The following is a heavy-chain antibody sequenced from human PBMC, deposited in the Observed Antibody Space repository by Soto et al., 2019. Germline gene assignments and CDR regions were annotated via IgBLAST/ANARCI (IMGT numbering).Heavy chain of an antibody. D-gene: IGHD3-10*02. CDR1: GGSISSGGYS. CDR3: ARTLGPQVTGYVDSDSRWTIYQ. Sequence: ASETLSLTCAVSGGSISSGGYSWSWIRQPPGKGLEWIGYIYHSGSTYYNPSLKSRVTISVDRSKNQFSLNLSCVDAADTGVYICARTLGPQVTGYVDSDSRWTIYQWGQGTLVTVSS. J-gene: IGHJ4*02. CDR2: IYHSGST. V-gene: IGHV4-30-2*01.